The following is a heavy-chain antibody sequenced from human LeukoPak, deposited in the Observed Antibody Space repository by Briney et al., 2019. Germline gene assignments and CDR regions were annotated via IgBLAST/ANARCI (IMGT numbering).Heavy chain of an antibody. J-gene: IGHJ1*01. CDR3: ARGGYGDDFEYFQY. D-gene: IGHD4-17*01. CDR1: GFTFSRYS. V-gene: IGHV3-53*01. CDR2: IHTDGTT. Sequence: PGGSLRLSCAASGFTFSRYSMNWVRQAPGKGLEWVSLIHTDGTTYYVDSVKGRFTISRDNSKNTLYLQMNSLRAEDTAVYYCARGGYGDDFEYFQYWGQGTLVTVSS.